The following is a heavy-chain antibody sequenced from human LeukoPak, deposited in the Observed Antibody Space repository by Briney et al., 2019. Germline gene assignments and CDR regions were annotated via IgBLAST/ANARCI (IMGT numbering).Heavy chain of an antibody. CDR1: GYTFTSYA. CDR3: GREDIVVVPAAIRYGMDV. Sequence: ASVKVSCKASGYTFTSYAMHWVRQAPGQRLEWMGWINAGNGNTKYSQKFQGRVTITRDTSASTAYMELSSLRSEDTAVYYCGREDIVVVPAAIRYGMDVWGQGTTVTVSS. D-gene: IGHD2-2*02. CDR2: INAGNGNT. V-gene: IGHV1-3*01. J-gene: IGHJ6*02.